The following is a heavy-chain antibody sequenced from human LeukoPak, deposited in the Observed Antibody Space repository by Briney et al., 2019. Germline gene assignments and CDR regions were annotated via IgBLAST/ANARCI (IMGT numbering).Heavy chain of an antibody. CDR1: GFTFDDYG. Sequence: GGSLRLSCAASGFTFDDYGMSWVRQAPWKGLEWVSGINWNGGSTGYADSVKGRFTISRDNAKNSLYLQMNSLRAEDTALYYCARDLHSSSWYGGGYWGQGTLVTVPS. CDR2: INWNGGST. J-gene: IGHJ4*02. V-gene: IGHV3-20*04. CDR3: ARDLHSSSWYGGGY. D-gene: IGHD6-13*01.